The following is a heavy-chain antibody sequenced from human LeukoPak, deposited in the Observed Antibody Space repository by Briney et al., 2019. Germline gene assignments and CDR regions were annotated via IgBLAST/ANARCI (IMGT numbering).Heavy chain of an antibody. Sequence: PSETLSLTCTVSGGSIRGYYWNWIRQPPGKGLEWIGYIYHSGSTNYNPSLKSRVSISVDTSKNQFSLKLSSVTAADTAVYYCARQAPNLGSGLDVWGQGTTVTVSS. V-gene: IGHV4-59*08. D-gene: IGHD3-10*01. J-gene: IGHJ6*02. CDR2: IYHSGST. CDR3: ARQAPNLGSGLDV. CDR1: GGSIRGYY.